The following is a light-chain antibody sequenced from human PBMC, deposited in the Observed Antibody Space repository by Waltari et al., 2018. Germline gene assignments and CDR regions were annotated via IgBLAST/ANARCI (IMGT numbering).Light chain of an antibody. V-gene: IGLV2-14*01. CDR3: SSYASSSTLV. Sequence: QSALTQPASVSGSPGQSITISCTGTSSDVGGYDYVSWYQQHPGKSPKLMIYEVSNLPSGVSKRFSGLKSGNTASLTISGLQADDESDYYCSSYASSSTLVFGTGTKVTVL. J-gene: IGLJ1*01. CDR2: EVS. CDR1: SSDVGGYDY.